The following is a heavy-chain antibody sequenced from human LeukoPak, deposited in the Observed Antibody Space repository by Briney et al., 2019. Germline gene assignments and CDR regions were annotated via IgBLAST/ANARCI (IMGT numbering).Heavy chain of an antibody. Sequence: GGSLRLSCAASGFTFSSYGMHWVRQAPGKGLEWVAFIRYDGSNKYYADSVKSRFTISRDNSKNTLYLQMNSLRAEDTALYYCAKDIASIVVVPASWGQGTLVTVSS. V-gene: IGHV3-30*02. CDR1: GFTFSSYG. CDR2: IRYDGSNK. J-gene: IGHJ5*02. D-gene: IGHD2-2*01. CDR3: AKDIASIVVVPAS.